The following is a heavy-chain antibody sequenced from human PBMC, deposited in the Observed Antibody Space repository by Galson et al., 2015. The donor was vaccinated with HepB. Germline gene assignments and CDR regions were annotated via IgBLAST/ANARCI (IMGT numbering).Heavy chain of an antibody. Sequence: SLRLSCAASGFTFNSYWMHWVRQVPGEGLMWVSRISIDGRNTMYADSVKGRFTISRDNARNTLYLQMTSLRAEDTAVYYCARDQWARNWFAPWGQGTLVTVSS. CDR2: ISIDGRNT. CDR3: ARDQWARNWFAP. J-gene: IGHJ5*02. V-gene: IGHV3-74*03. D-gene: IGHD1-26*01. CDR1: GFTFNSYW.